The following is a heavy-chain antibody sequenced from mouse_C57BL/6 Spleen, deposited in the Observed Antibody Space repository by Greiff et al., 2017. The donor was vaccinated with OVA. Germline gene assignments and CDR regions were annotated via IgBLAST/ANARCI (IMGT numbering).Heavy chain of an antibody. J-gene: IGHJ3*01. CDR2: IRLKSDNYAT. D-gene: IGHD2-12*01. V-gene: IGHV6-3*01. CDR3: TDDLGFAY. CDR1: GFTFSNYW. Sequence: DVMLVESGGGLVQPGGSMKLSCVASGFTFSNYWMNWVRQSPEKGLEWVAQIRLKSDNYATHYAESVKGRFTISRDDSKSSVYLQMNNLRAEDTGIYYCTDDLGFAYWGQGTLVTVSA.